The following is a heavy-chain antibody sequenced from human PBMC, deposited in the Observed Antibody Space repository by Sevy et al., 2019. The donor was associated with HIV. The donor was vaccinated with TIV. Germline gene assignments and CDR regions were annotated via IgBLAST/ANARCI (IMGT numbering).Heavy chain of an antibody. CDR3: VTARLVVSGWAGNFDY. J-gene: IGHJ4*02. Sequence: GGSLRLSCAASGFTFTTYAMTWVRQGPRKGLEWVSSISGSGGASYYADSVKGRFTTSRDSSRNIVTLQMNGLRVEDTAVYYCVTARLVVSGWAGNFDYWGQGAMVTVSS. D-gene: IGHD6-19*01. CDR2: ISGSGGAS. V-gene: IGHV3-23*01. CDR1: GFTFTTYA.